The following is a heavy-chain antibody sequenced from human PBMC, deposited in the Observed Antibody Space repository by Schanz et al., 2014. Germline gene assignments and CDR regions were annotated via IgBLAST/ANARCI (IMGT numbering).Heavy chain of an antibody. CDR3: ARKMKLGVYGGKGHDSLDI. D-gene: IGHD4-17*01. CDR1: GFSFTTYA. CDR2: ISHDGYST. J-gene: IGHJ4*02. Sequence: QVHLVESGGGLVQPGGSLRLSCASSGFSFTTYAMSWVRQAPGKGLEYVSAISHDGYSTYYADSVKGRFTISRDNSKNTLYLQMNTLRAEDTAVYYCARKMKLGVYGGKGHDSLDIWGQGTLVTVSS. V-gene: IGHV3-64*04.